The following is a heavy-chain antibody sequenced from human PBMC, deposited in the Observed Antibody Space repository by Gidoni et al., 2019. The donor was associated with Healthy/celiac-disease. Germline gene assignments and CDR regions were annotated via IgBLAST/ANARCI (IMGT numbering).Heavy chain of an antibody. CDR3: EKDSNAYCGGDCYSVAAFDI. CDR1: GFTFDDYA. Sequence: EVQLVESGGGLVQPGRSLRLSCSASGFTFDDYAMHWVRQPPGKGLEWGSGISRNSGSIGYADSVKGRCTIARDNAKNSLYLKMNRLRAEDTALYYCEKDSNAYCGGDCYSVAAFDIWGQGTMVTVSS. V-gene: IGHV3-9*01. CDR2: ISRNSGSI. D-gene: IGHD2-21*02. J-gene: IGHJ3*02.